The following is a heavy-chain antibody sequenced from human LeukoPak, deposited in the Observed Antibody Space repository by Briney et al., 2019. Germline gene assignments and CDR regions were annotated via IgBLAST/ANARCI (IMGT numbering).Heavy chain of an antibody. D-gene: IGHD6-19*01. CDR2: IFYSGST. Sequence: SETLSLTCTVSSGSISGYYWNWIRQPPGKGLEWIGQIFYSGSTTYNPSLKSPVTISVDTSKNQFSLKVRSVTAADTAVYYCARGSPLMAGIYNFDYWGQGRLVTVSS. V-gene: IGHV4-59*01. CDR1: SGSISGYY. J-gene: IGHJ4*02. CDR3: ARGSPLMAGIYNFDY.